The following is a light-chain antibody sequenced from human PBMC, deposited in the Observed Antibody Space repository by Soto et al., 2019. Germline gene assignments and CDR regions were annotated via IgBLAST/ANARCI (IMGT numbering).Light chain of an antibody. CDR1: QSISNC. J-gene: IGKJ2*01. V-gene: IGKV1-5*01. Sequence: DIQMTQSPSTLSASVGDRVTITCRASQSISNCLAWYQQKPGKAPKLLIYDASSLESGVPSRFSGSGSGTEFTLTISSLQPDDFATYYCQQCNSSPYTFGQGTKLEIK. CDR3: QQCNSSPYT. CDR2: DAS.